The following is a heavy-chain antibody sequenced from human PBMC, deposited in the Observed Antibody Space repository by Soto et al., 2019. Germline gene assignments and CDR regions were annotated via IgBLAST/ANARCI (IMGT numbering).Heavy chain of an antibody. Sequence: GESLKISCKASGYSFTSYWIGWVRQMPGKGLECMGIIYPGDSDTRYSPSVQGQVTISADKSISTAYLQWSSLKASDTAMYYCARLSSGYYRYFDYWGQGTLVTVSS. J-gene: IGHJ4*02. CDR2: IYPGDSDT. CDR1: GYSFTSYW. D-gene: IGHD3-22*01. V-gene: IGHV5-51*01. CDR3: ARLSSGYYRYFDY.